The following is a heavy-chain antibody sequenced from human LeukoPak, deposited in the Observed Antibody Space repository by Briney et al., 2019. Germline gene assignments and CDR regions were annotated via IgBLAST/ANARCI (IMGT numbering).Heavy chain of an antibody. J-gene: IGHJ4*02. CDR3: ARQSYGFDY. CDR1: GGSISSSSYY. CDR2: IYYSGST. D-gene: IGHD1-26*01. V-gene: IGHV4-39*01. Sequence: SETLSLTCTVSGGSISSSSYYWGWIRQPPGRGREWIGSIYYSGSTYYNPSLKSRVTISVDTSKNQFSLKLSSVTAADTAVYYCARQSYGFDYWGQGTLVTVSS.